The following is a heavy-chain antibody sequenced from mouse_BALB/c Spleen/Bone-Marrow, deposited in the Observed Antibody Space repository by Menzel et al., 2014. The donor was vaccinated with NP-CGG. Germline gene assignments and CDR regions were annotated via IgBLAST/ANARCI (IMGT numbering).Heavy chain of an antibody. CDR1: GFTFTDYF. J-gene: IGHJ4*01. CDR3: ASSYALDS. Sequence: EVQGVESGGGLVQPGGSLRLSCATSGFTFTDYFMTWVRQPPGKALEWLGFIRNKANGYTTEYSASVKGRFTISRDNSQSILYPQMNTLRPEDSATYYCASSYALDSWGPGTSVTVSS. V-gene: IGHV7-3*02. CDR2: IRNKANGYTT.